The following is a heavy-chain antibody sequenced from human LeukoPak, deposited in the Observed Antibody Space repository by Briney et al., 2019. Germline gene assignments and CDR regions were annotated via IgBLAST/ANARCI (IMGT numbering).Heavy chain of an antibody. J-gene: IGHJ4*02. CDR3: ASQIAAAGTYLTPHY. D-gene: IGHD6-13*01. CDR2: IWYDGSNK. V-gene: IGHV3-33*01. Sequence: GRSLRLSCAASGFTFSSYGMHWVRQAPGKGLEWVAVIWYDGSNKYYADSVKGRFTISRDNSKNTLYLQLNSLRAEDTAVYYCASQIAAAGTYLTPHYWGQGTLVTVSS. CDR1: GFTFSSYG.